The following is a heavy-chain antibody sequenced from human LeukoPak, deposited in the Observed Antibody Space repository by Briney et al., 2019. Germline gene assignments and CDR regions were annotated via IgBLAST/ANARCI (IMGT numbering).Heavy chain of an antibody. V-gene: IGHV1-18*01. J-gene: IGHJ4*02. CDR1: GYTFTSYG. D-gene: IGHD3-9*01. CDR2: ISSYNGNT. Sequence: ASVKDSCKASGYTFTSYGISWVRQAPGQELEWMGWISSYNGNTNFARKLQGSVTMAPETSTSTADMEVRRLRYDETPVHYCAKDYRNYDILTGYRYYFDYWGQGTLVTVSS. CDR3: AKDYRNYDILTGYRYYFDY.